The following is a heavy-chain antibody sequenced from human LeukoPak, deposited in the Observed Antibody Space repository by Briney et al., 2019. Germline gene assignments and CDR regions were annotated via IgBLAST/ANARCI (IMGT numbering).Heavy chain of an antibody. CDR1: GYTFTSYG. J-gene: IGHJ5*02. D-gene: IGHD5-12*01. CDR3: ASVPPGYSGYNDRNWFDP. V-gene: IGHV1-18*04. Sequence: GASVKVSCKASGYTFTSYGISWVRQAPGQGLEWMGWINAYNGNTNYAQKLQGRVTMTTDTSTSTAYMELRSLRSDDTAVYYCASVPPGYSGYNDRNWFDPWGQGTLVTVSS. CDR2: INAYNGNT.